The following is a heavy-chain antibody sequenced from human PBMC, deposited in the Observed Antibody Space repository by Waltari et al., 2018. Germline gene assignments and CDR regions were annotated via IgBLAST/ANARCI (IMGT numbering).Heavy chain of an antibody. CDR1: GFTFSSYG. CDR3: AKAPYDFWSGYFTYYYYMDV. V-gene: IGHV3-33*06. D-gene: IGHD3-3*01. CDR2: IWYDGSNK. Sequence: QVQLVESGGGVVQPGRSLRLSCAASGFTFSSYGMHWVRQAPGKGLEWVAVIWYDGSNKYYADSVKGRFTISRDNSKNTLYLQMNSLRAEDTAVYYCAKAPYDFWSGYFTYYYYMDVWGKGTTVTVSS. J-gene: IGHJ6*03.